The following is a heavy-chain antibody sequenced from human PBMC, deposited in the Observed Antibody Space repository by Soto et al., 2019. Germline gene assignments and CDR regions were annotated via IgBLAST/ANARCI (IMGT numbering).Heavy chain of an antibody. Sequence: GGSLRLSCAASGFTFSSYAMHWVRQAPGKGLEWVAVISYDGSNKYYADSVKGRFTISRDKSKNTLYLQMNSLRAEDTAVYYCARDLGMATTIYYYYGMDVWGQGTTVTVSS. CDR2: ISYDGSNK. D-gene: IGHD5-12*01. V-gene: IGHV3-30-3*01. CDR3: ARDLGMATTIYYYYGMDV. J-gene: IGHJ6*02. CDR1: GFTFSSYA.